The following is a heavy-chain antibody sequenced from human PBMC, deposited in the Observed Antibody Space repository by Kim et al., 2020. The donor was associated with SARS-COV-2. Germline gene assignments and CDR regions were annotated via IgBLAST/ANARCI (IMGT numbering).Heavy chain of an antibody. Sequence: SETLSLTCSVSTDSISRYYWGWLRQPPGKGLEWIGFLFYGRTPNPIPPLRSRFPISPDTPKDRFSLSLASVTAPATAVYFCARMVPRGLGDYAPAYFD. CDR2: LFYGRTP. D-gene: IGHD4-17*01. CDR3: ARMVPRGLGDYAPAYFD. CDR1: TDSISRYY. V-gene: IGHV4-59*01. J-gene: IGHJ4*01.